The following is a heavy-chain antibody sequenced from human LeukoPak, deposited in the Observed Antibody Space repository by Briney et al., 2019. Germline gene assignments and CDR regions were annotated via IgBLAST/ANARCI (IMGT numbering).Heavy chain of an antibody. Sequence: SETLSLTCAVYGGSFSGYYWSWIRQPPGKGLEWIGEINHSGSTNYNPALKSRVTISVDTSKNQFSLKLSSVTAADTAVYYCAGGPRGDYDFWSGNAFDIWGQGTMVTVSS. CDR3: AGGPRGDYDFWSGNAFDI. D-gene: IGHD3-3*01. V-gene: IGHV4-34*01. CDR1: GGSFSGYY. CDR2: INHSGST. J-gene: IGHJ3*02.